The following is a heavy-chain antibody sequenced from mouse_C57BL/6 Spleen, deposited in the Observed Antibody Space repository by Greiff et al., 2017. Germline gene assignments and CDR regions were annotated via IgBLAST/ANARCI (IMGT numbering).Heavy chain of an antibody. CDR1: GFTFSDYG. CDR2: ISSGSSTI. J-gene: IGHJ4*01. Sequence: DVQLVESGGGLVKPGGSLKLSCAASGFTFSDYGMHWVRQAPEKGLEWVAYISSGSSTIYYADKVKGRFTSSRGKAKTTLFLQMISLRSEDTAMYYCSRSPIPYAMDYWGQGTSVTVSS. V-gene: IGHV5-17*01. CDR3: SRSPIPYAMDY.